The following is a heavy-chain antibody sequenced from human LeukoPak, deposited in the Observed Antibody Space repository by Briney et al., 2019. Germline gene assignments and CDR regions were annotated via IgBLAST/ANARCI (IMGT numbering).Heavy chain of an antibody. J-gene: IGHJ4*02. Sequence: GGSLRLSCAASGFTFSSYWMHWVRQAPGKGLVWVSRINSDGSSTSYADSVKGRFTISRDNAKNTLYLQMNSLRAEDTAVYYCARDPSLGYCSSTSCYGDYWGQGTLVTVSS. CDR2: INSDGSST. D-gene: IGHD2-2*01. V-gene: IGHV3-74*01. CDR3: ARDPSLGYCSSTSCYGDY. CDR1: GFTFSSYW.